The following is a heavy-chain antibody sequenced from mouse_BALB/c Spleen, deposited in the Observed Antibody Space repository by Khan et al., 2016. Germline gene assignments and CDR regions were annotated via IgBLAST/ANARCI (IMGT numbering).Heavy chain of an antibody. D-gene: IGHD2-3*01. J-gene: IGHJ4*01. Sequence: EVELVESGGDLVQPGGSLRLSCATSGFTFTDYYMSWVRPPPGKALEWLGFIRNKANGYTTEYSASVKGRFTISRDNSQSILYLQMNTLRAEDSATYYCARDGYYPYAMDYWGQGTSVTVSS. CDR1: GFTFTDYY. CDR3: ARDGYYPYAMDY. CDR2: IRNKANGYTT. V-gene: IGHV7-3*02.